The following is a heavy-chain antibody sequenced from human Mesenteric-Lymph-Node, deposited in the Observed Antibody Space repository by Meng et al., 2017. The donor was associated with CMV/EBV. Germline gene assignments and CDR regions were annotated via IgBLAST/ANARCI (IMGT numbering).Heavy chain of an antibody. V-gene: IGHV3-9*01. CDR1: GFTFGVYA. Sequence: SLRPSCAASGFTFGVYAMHWVRQTPGKGLEWVSGITWNSGRTGYADSVKGRFTISRDNAKNSLYLQMNSLRVEDTALYYCAKGVDYYYYGMDVWGQGTTVTVSS. CDR3: AKGVDYYYYGMDV. CDR2: ITWNSGRT. D-gene: IGHD2-15*01. J-gene: IGHJ6*02.